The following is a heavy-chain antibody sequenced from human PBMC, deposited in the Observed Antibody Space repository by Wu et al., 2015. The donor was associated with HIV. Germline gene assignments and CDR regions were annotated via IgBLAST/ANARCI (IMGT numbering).Heavy chain of an antibody. J-gene: IGHJ3*02. D-gene: IGHD4-17*01. CDR2: INPNSGGT. Sequence: QVQLVQSGAEVKKPGASVKVSCKASGYTFTGYYMHWVRQAPGQGLEWMGWINPNSGGTNYAQKFQGRVTMTRDTSISTAYMELSRLRSDDTAVYYCARDRTTQYDYGDYETDAFDIWGQGTMVTVSS. CDR1: GYTFTGYY. CDR3: ARDRTTQYDYGDYETDAFDI. V-gene: IGHV1-2*02.